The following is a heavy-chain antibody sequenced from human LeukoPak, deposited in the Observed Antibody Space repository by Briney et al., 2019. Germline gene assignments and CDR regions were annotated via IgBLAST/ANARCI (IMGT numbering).Heavy chain of an antibody. D-gene: IGHD5-24*01. CDR1: GFTFSSSS. CDR2: ISSGSTYI. Sequence: GGSLRLSCAASGFTFSSSSINWVRQAPGKGLEWVSYISSGSTYIYYADSVKDRFTISRDNAKNSLYLQMNNLRVEDTAAYYCAREAAVETHWGQGTLVTVSS. J-gene: IGHJ4*02. V-gene: IGHV3-21*01. CDR3: AREAAVETH.